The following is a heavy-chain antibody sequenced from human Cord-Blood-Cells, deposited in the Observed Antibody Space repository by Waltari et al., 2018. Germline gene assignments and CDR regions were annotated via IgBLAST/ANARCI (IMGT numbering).Heavy chain of an antibody. D-gene: IGHD1-26*01. Sequence: QVQLVASGGGVVQPGRSLRLSCAASGFTFSSYAMHWVRQAPGKGLEWVAVISYDGSNKYYADSVKGRFTISRDNSKNTLYLQMNSLRAEDTAVYYCASDSGSYLDAFDIWGQGTMVTVSS. V-gene: IGHV3-30-3*01. CDR3: ASDSGSYLDAFDI. CDR1: GFTFSSYA. CDR2: ISYDGSNK. J-gene: IGHJ3*02.